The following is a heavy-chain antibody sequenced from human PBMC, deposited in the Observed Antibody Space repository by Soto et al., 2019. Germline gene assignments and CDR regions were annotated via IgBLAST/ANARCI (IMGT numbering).Heavy chain of an antibody. CDR2: ISGSGGST. V-gene: IGHV3-23*01. CDR3: AKGRSSSGSYYFDD. D-gene: IGHD1-26*01. Sequence: GGSLRLPCAASGFTFSSYAMSWVRQAPGKGLEWVSAISGSGGSTYYADSVKGRFTISRDNSKNTLYLQMNSLRAEGTAVYYCAKGRSSSGSYYFDDWGQGTLVTVSS. J-gene: IGHJ4*02. CDR1: GFTFSSYA.